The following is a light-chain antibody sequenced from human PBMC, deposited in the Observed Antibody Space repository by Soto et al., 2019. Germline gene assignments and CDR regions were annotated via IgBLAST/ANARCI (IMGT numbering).Light chain of an antibody. V-gene: IGKV1-39*01. CDR3: QQSYTTPRT. CDR1: QNINTY. Sequence: DIQMTQSPSSLSASVGDRVTITCQASQNINTYLNWYQQKPGKALKLLIYGTSSLQSGVPSRFSGSGSGTDFTLTISSLQPEDFATYYCQQSYTTPRTFGQGTKVDI. CDR2: GTS. J-gene: IGKJ1*01.